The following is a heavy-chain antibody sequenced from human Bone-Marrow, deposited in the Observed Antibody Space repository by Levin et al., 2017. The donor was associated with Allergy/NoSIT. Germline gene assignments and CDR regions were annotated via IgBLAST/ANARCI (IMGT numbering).Heavy chain of an antibody. CDR3: ARVPRTAGSGTSHHGMDV. CDR2: ISSSGFII. Sequence: GGSLRLSCAASGFSFGDYYMRWIRQAPGKGLEWISYISSSGFIIYYSDSVKGRFTVSRDNAKNSLYLQMNSLRVNDTAKYYCARVPRTAGSGTSHHGMDVWGQGTTVTVSS. J-gene: IGHJ6*02. V-gene: IGHV3-11*01. D-gene: IGHD3-10*01. CDR1: GFSFGDYY.